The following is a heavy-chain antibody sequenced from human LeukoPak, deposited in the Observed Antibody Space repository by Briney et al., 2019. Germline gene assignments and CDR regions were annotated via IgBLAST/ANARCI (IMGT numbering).Heavy chain of an antibody. D-gene: IGHD1-1*01. CDR1: GFTFSSYG. V-gene: IGHV3-30*02. CDR3: ERSGGAFDI. CDR2: IRYDGSNK. Sequence: QPGGSLRLSCAAPGFTFSSYGMHSVRQAPGKGLERVAFIRYDGSNKYYADSVKGRFTISRHNPKNTLYLQMNSLRAEDTAVYYCERSGGAFDIWGQGTMVTVSS. J-gene: IGHJ3*02.